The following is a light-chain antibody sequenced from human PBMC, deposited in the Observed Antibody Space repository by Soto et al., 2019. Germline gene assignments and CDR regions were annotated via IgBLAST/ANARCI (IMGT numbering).Light chain of an antibody. Sequence: DIQMTQSPSSLSASVGDRVTITCRASQSISNYLSWYQQIPGKAPKLLIYAASTLRSGVSSRFSGSGSGTNFTLTISSLQPKDFATYYFQQSYSTPWTFGQGTKVKIK. CDR3: QQSYSTPWT. CDR1: QSISNY. CDR2: AAS. J-gene: IGKJ1*01. V-gene: IGKV1-39*01.